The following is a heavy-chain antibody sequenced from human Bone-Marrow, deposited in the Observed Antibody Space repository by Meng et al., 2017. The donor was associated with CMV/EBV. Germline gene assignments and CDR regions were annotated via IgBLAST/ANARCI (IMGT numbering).Heavy chain of an antibody. D-gene: IGHD2-15*01. Sequence: GGSLRLSCAASGFTFSNSDMNWVRQAPGKGLEWVSGVSWNGSRTHYADSVKGRFIISRDNSRNFLYQQMSSLRSEDTAVYYCARVPVYGGNKWFHPWGQGTLVTVSS. CDR3: ARVPVYGGNKWFHP. J-gene: IGHJ5*02. CDR2: VSWNGSRT. CDR1: GFTFSNSD. V-gene: IGHV3-19*01.